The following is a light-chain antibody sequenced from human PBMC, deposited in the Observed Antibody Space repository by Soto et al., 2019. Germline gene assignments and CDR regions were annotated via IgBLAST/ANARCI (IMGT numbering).Light chain of an antibody. V-gene: IGLV1-40*01. CDR3: QCYDSSLSGWV. CDR2: GNS. CDR1: SSKIGAGYD. Sequence: QSVLTQPPSVSGAPGQRVTISCTGSSSKIGAGYDVHWYQQLPGTAPKLLIYGNSNRPSGVPDRFSGSKTGTSASLAITGLQAEDEADYYCQCYDSSLSGWVFGGGTKLTVL. J-gene: IGLJ3*02.